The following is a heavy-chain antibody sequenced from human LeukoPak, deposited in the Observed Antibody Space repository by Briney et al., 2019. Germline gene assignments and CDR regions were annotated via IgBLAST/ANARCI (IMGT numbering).Heavy chain of an antibody. CDR1: GDSVSSNSVA. CDR2: TYYRSKWYY. Sequence: SQTLSLTCAISGDSVSSNSVAWNWDRQSPSRGLEWLGRTYYRSKWYYEFAVSLESRIGINPDTSKNHFSLQLNSVTPEDTAVYYCARGLGYCSSTTCYAFDIWGQGTVVTVSS. V-gene: IGHV6-1*01. CDR3: ARGLGYCSSTTCYAFDI. J-gene: IGHJ3*02. D-gene: IGHD2-2*01.